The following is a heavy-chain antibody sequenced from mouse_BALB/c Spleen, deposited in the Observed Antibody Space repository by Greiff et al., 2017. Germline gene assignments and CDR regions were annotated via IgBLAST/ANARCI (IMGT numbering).Heavy chain of an antibody. J-gene: IGHJ4*01. D-gene: IGHD3-3*01. CDR1: GYSITSGYY. CDR2: ISYDGSN. Sequence: EVQLQQSGPGLVKPSQSLSLTCSVTGYSITSGYYWNWIRQFPGNKLEWMGYISYDGSNNYNPSLKNRISITRDTSKNQFFLKLNSVTTEDTATYYCARVGRYAMDYWGQGTSVTVSS. CDR3: ARVGRYAMDY. V-gene: IGHV3-6*02.